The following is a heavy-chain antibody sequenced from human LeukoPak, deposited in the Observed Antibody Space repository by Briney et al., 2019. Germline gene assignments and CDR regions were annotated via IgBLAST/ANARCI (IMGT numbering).Heavy chain of an antibody. Sequence: SETLSLTCTVSGGSISGYYWSWIRQPPGEGLEWIGYIYYSGSANYNPSLKSRVTISVDTSKNQFSLRLSSVTAADTVVYYCARVGDSSGYSVFDSWGQGTLVTVSS. D-gene: IGHD3-22*01. CDR1: GGSISGYY. CDR3: ARVGDSSGYSVFDS. V-gene: IGHV4-59*01. CDR2: IYYSGSA. J-gene: IGHJ4*02.